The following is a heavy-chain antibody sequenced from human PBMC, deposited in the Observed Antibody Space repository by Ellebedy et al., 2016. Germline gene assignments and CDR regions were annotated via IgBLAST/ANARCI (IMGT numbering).Heavy chain of an antibody. CDR1: GFTFSTFF. D-gene: IGHD4-17*01. CDR3: YYGHYSGY. Sequence: GGSLRLXXAASGFTFSTFFMSWVRQAPGGGLEWISTISGDGDTTFSADSVKGRFTISRDNSRNTVYLQMDSLRAADTAVYYCYYGHYSGYWGQGTLVTVSS. V-gene: IGHV3-23*01. CDR2: ISGDGDTT. J-gene: IGHJ4*02.